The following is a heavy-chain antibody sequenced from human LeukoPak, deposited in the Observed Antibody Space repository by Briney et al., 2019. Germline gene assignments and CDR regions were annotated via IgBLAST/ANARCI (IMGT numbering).Heavy chain of an antibody. J-gene: IGHJ5*01. CDR1: GFTFSSYV. Sequence: PGGSLRLSCAASGFTFSSYVMSWVRQAPGKGLEWVSSISNSGGSTYYADSVKGRFTISRDNSKNTLYLQMNSLRDEDTAVYYCARDCRLNCARQPGFDSWGQGTLVTVSS. CDR2: ISNSGGST. D-gene: IGHD1-1*01. V-gene: IGHV3-23*01. CDR3: ARDCRLNCARQPGFDS.